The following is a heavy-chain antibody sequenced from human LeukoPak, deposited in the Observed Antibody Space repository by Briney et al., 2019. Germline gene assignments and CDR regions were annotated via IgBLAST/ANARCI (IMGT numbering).Heavy chain of an antibody. V-gene: IGHV1-69*06. Sequence: EASVKVSCKASGGTFSTYAISWVRQAPGQGLEWMGGIIPIFGTANYAQKFQGRVTITADKSTSTAYMELSSLRSEDTAVYYCARVDTAFWDNWFDPWGQGTLVTVSS. CDR3: ARVDTAFWDNWFDP. CDR1: GGTFSTYA. J-gene: IGHJ5*02. D-gene: IGHD5-18*01. CDR2: IIPIFGTA.